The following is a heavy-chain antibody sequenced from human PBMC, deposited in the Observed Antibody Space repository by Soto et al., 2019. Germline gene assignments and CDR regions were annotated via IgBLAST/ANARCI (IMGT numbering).Heavy chain of an antibody. CDR2: ISARNGNT. J-gene: IGHJ4*02. CDR1: GYAFTTYG. CDR3: ARGGYGDY. Sequence: QVHLVQSGAEVKKPGASVKVSCKGSGYAFTTYGPTWVRQAPGQGLEWMGWISARNGNTNYAQQLQARVTVTRDTSTSTAYMELRSLRSDDTAVYYCARGGYGDYWGPGDRVTVSS. D-gene: IGHD1-1*01. V-gene: IGHV1-18*01.